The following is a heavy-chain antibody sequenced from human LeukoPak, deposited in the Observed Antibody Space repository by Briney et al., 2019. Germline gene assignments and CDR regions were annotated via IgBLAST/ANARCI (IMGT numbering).Heavy chain of an antibody. CDR1: AFTFSTYD. D-gene: IGHD6-6*01. CDR2: ISSSSSTI. J-gene: IGHJ2*01. CDR3: ARGKRATAAPPTYWYFDL. Sequence: PGGSLRLSCAASAFTFSTYDMNWVRQAPGKGLEWVSYISSSSSTIYYADSVKGRFTISRDNAKNSLYLQMNSLRAEDTAVYYCARGKRATAAPPTYWYFDLWGRGTLVTVSS. V-gene: IGHV3-48*04.